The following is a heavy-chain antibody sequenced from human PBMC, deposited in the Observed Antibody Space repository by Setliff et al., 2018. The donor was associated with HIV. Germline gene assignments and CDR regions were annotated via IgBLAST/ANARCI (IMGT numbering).Heavy chain of an antibody. CDR3: VGNTLTNAFNI. CDR2: INENGSGT. J-gene: IGHJ3*02. D-gene: IGHD3-9*01. CDR1: GFTFSNYW. Sequence: SLRLSCAASGFTFSNYWMHMVRQPPGKGLVWVSRINENGSGTDYADSVKGRFTISRDNAKNTLYLQMNGLRVEDTAVYYCVGNTLTNAFNIWGQGTVVTVSS. V-gene: IGHV3-74*01.